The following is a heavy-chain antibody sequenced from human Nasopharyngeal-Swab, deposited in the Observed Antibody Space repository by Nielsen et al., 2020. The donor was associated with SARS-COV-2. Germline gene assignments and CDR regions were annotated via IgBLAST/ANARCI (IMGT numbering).Heavy chain of an antibody. CDR1: GFTFSNYW. D-gene: IGHD3-22*01. Sequence: GGSLRLSCADSGFTFSNYWMSWVRQAPGKGLEWVANIKEDGSAKYYVDSVKGRFTISRDNAKNSLYLQMNSLRAEDTAVYYCARSLYYYYDSSGYSLWGQGTLVTVSS. J-gene: IGHJ4*02. V-gene: IGHV3-7*01. CDR3: ARSLYYYYDSSGYSL. CDR2: IKEDGSAK.